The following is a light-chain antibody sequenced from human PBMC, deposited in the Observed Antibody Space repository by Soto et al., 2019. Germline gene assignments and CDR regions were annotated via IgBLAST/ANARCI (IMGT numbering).Light chain of an antibody. CDR3: QPSFT. Sequence: DIQMTQSPSTLSASVGDRVTITCRASQSISSWLAWYQQKPGKAPKLLIYKASTLERGSPSRFSGSGSGTEFTLNISSLQPYDFATYDCQPSFTFGPGTKVDIK. CDR2: KAS. J-gene: IGKJ3*01. V-gene: IGKV1-5*03. CDR1: QSISSW.